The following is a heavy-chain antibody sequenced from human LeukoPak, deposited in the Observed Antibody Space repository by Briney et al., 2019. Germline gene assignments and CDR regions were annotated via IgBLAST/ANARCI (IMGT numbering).Heavy chain of an antibody. V-gene: IGHV5-51*01. CDR3: ARSYSSSWGGTFFDI. CDR1: GYSFTSYW. J-gene: IGHJ3*02. Sequence: GESLKISCKGSGYSFTSYWIGWVRQMPGKGLEWMGIIYPGDSDTRHSPSFQGQVTISADKSISTAYLQWSSLKASDTAMYYCARSYSSSWGGTFFDIWGQGTMVTVSS. CDR2: IYPGDSDT. D-gene: IGHD6-13*01.